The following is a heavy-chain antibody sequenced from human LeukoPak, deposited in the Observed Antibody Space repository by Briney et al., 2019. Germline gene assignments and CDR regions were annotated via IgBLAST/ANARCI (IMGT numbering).Heavy chain of an antibody. CDR3: ARDRPSSGWSFDY. CDR1: GFTFSSYS. J-gene: IGHJ4*02. Sequence: GGSLRLSCAASGFTFSSYSMNWVRQAPGKGLEWVSSISSSSAYIYYADSVKGRFTISRDNAKNSLYLQMNSLRAEDTAVYYCARDRPSSGWSFDYWGQGTLVTVSS. CDR2: ISSSSAYI. V-gene: IGHV3-21*01. D-gene: IGHD6-19*01.